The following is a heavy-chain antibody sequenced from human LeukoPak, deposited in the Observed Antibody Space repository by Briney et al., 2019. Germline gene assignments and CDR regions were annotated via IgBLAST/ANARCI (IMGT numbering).Heavy chain of an antibody. J-gene: IGHJ6*03. Sequence: SETLSLTCTVSGGSISSYYWSWIRQPPGKGLEWIGYIYYSGSTNYNPSLKSRVTISVDTSKNQFSLKLSSVTAADTAVYYCARLQLRSYYYMDVWGKGTTVTVSS. D-gene: IGHD5-18*01. V-gene: IGHV4-59*01. CDR1: GGSISSYY. CDR3: ARLQLRSYYYMDV. CDR2: IYYSGST.